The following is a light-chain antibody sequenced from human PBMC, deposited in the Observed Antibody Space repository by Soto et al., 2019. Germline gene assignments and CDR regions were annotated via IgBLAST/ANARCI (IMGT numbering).Light chain of an antibody. V-gene: IGLV4-69*01. J-gene: IGLJ2*01. Sequence: QPVLTQPPSASASLGASVNFTCTLSSGHSSYPIAWHQQQPEKGPRYLMKVNSDGSHNKGDGIPDRFSGSGSGAERYLTISSLQSEDEAAYYCQSWDIGIQGVFGGGTKVTVL. CDR2: VNSDGSH. CDR1: SGHSSYP. CDR3: QSWDIGIQGV.